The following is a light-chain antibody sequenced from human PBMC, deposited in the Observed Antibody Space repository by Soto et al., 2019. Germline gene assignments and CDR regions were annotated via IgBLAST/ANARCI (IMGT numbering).Light chain of an antibody. Sequence: QSVLTQPASVSGSPGQSITISCTGTSSDVGGYIYVSWYQQHPGKAPKLMIFQVSNRPSGVSNRFSGPKSGNTASLTISGLLAEDEADYFCSSYTSGSTPLVFGTGTKVTVL. J-gene: IGLJ1*01. CDR3: SSYTSGSTPLV. CDR2: QVS. CDR1: SSDVGGYIY. V-gene: IGLV2-14*01.